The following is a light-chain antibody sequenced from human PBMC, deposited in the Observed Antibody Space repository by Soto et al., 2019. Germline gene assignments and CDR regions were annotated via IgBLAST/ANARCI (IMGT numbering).Light chain of an antibody. V-gene: IGLV1-47*01. CDR1: SSNIGTNY. CDR3: QVWDSSRDHYV. Sequence: QSVLTQPPSASATPGQRVTISCSGSSSNIGTNYVYWYQHLPGTAPKLLIYRNDQRPSGVPDRFSGSMSGTAASLAISDVGAGDDADYYCQVWDSSRDHYVFGPGTKVTVL. CDR2: RND. J-gene: IGLJ1*01.